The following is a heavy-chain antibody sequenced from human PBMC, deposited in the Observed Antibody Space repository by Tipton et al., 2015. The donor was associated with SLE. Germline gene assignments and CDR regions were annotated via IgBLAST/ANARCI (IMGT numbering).Heavy chain of an antibody. J-gene: IGHJ4*02. Sequence: TLSLTCAVYGGSFSGYYWSWIRQPPGKGLEWIGRICHSGSTYYNPSLKSRATISVDTSKNQISLKLSSVTAADTAVFYCAKGSGWYKDWGQGTLVTVSS. CDR3: AKGSGWYKD. CDR2: ICHSGST. V-gene: IGHV4-34*01. D-gene: IGHD6-19*01. CDR1: GGSFSGYY.